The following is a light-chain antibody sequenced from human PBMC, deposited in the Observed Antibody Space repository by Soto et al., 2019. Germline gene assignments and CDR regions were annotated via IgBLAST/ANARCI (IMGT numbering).Light chain of an antibody. CDR3: AVWDDSLNGRV. Sequence: QSVLTQPPSASGTPGQRVIISCSGSGSNVGRNTVSWYQQLPGTAPKLLIYSDNQRPSGVPDRLSASKSGTSASLAISGLQSEDEAYYYCAVWDDSLNGRVFGGGTKVTVL. V-gene: IGLV1-44*01. CDR1: GSNVGRNT. CDR2: SDN. J-gene: IGLJ3*02.